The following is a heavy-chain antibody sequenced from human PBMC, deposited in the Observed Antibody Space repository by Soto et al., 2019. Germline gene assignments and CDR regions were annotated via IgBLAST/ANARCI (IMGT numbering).Heavy chain of an antibody. CDR1: GFTFSTYA. J-gene: IGHJ4*02. D-gene: IGHD3-16*01. Sequence: GGSLRLSCAASGFTFSTYAMSWLRQAPGKGLEWVSTISAGGDSTYYADSVKGQFTISRDNSKNTLSLQLRSLRAEDTGFYYCARVGGLIDPFDYWGQGTLVTVSS. CDR3: ARVGGLIDPFDY. CDR2: ISAGGDST. V-gene: IGHV3-23*01.